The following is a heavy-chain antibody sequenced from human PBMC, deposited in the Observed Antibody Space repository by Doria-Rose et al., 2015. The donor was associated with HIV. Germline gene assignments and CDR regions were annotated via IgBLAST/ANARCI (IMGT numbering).Heavy chain of an antibody. CDR2: IFSDDER. CDR3: ARIKSSRWYHKYYFDF. J-gene: IGHJ4*02. V-gene: IGHV2-26*01. Sequence: QESGPVLVKPTETLTLTCTVSGVSLSSPGMGVSWIRQPPGKALEWLANIFSDDERSYKTSLKSRLTISRSTSKRQVVLTMTDMDPVDTATYYCARIKSSRWYHKYYFDFWGQGTLVIVSA. D-gene: IGHD6-13*01. CDR1: GVSLSSPGMG.